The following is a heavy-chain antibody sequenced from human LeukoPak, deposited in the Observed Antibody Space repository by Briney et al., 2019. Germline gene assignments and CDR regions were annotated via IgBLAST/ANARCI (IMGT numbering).Heavy chain of an antibody. CDR2: INPSGGST. CDR1: GYTFTSYY. CDR3: ARRYCSSTSCYLADY. D-gene: IGHD2-2*01. V-gene: IGHV1-46*01. Sequence: GASVKVSCKASGYTFTSYYMHWVRQAPGQGLEWMGIINPSGGSTSYAQKFQGRVTMTRDTSTSTVYMELSSLRSEDTAVYYCARRYCSSTSCYLADYWGQGTLVTVSS. J-gene: IGHJ4*02.